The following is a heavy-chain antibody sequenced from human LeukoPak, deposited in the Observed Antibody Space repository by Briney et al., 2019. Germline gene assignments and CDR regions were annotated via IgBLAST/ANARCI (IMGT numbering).Heavy chain of an antibody. D-gene: IGHD5-24*01. CDR1: GGSFSGYY. V-gene: IGHV4-34*01. Sequence: SETLSLTCAVYGGSFSGYYWSWIRQPPGKGLEWIGEINHSGSTNYNPSLKSRVTISVDTSKNQFSLKLSSVTAADTAVYYCARGSLRWLQLNWGQGTLATVSS. CDR3: ARGSLRWLQLN. CDR2: INHSGST. J-gene: IGHJ4*02.